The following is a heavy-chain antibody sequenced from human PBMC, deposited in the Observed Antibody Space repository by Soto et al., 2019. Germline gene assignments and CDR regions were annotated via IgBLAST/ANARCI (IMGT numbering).Heavy chain of an antibody. CDR3: ARREIQGPIDY. CDR2: IYYSGTT. V-gene: IGHV4-28*01. Sequence: QVQLQESGPGLVKPSDTLSLTCAVSGYSISSSNWWGWIRQPPGKGLEWIGYIYYSGTTYYNPSLKFRATMSVDTSKTQSSLQINSVTAGATAVYYCARREIQGPIDYWGQGTLVTVSS. D-gene: IGHD1-26*01. CDR1: GYSISSSNW. J-gene: IGHJ4*02.